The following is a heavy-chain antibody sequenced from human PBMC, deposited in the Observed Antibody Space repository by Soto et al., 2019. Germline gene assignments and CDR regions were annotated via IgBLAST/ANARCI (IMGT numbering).Heavy chain of an antibody. CDR1: GYTLTELS. CDR2: FDPEDGET. V-gene: IGHV1-24*01. J-gene: IGHJ6*02. Sequence: AAVKVTWKFSGYTLTELSMRWVRQAPGKGLEWMGGFDPEDGETIYAQKFQGRVTMTEDTSTDTAYMELSSLRSEDTAVYYCATGTEGLGRLDYYYYATDVWGQGTTVTVSS. CDR3: ATGTEGLGRLDYYYYATDV. D-gene: IGHD1-1*01.